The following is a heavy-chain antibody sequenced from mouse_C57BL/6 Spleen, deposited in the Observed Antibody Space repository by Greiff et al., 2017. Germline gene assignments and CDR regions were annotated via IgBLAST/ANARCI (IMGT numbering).Heavy chain of an antibody. J-gene: IGHJ1*03. CDR3: ARSYYSLGYFDV. V-gene: IGHV1-55*01. CDR1: GYTFTSYW. Sequence: VQLQQPGAELVKPGASVKMSCKASGYTFTSYWITWVKQRPGQGLEWIGDIYPGSGSTNYNEKFKSKATLTVDTSSSTAYMQLSSLTSEDSAVHYCARSYYSLGYFDVWGTGTTVTVSS. D-gene: IGHD2-10*01. CDR2: IYPGSGST.